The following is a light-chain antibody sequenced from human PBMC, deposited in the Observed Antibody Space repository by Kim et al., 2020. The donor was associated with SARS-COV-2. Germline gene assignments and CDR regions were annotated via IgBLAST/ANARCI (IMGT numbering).Light chain of an antibody. CDR3: RSDSRGDRV. Sequence: GKTVTISCSRTIANIGSNTVKWYQQRPGRSPTTVIDDDNQRPSGVPDRVSGSISTTSASPSISSFGLKAEDDYYYACRSDSRGDRVFGGGTQLTVL. CDR1: IANIGSNT. J-gene: IGLJ7*01. V-gene: IGLV6-57*01. CDR2: DDN.